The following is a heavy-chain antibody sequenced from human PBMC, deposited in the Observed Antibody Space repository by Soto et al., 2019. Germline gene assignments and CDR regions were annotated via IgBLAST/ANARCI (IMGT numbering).Heavy chain of an antibody. J-gene: IGHJ5*02. D-gene: IGHD2-15*01. V-gene: IGHV3-30*18. Sequence: QVQLVESGGGVVQPGRSLRLSCAASGFTFSSYGMHWVRQAPGKGLEWVAVISYDGSNKYYADSVKGRFTISRDNSKNTLYLQMNSLRAEDTAVYYCAKDQGYCSGGSCYSGNWFDPWGQGTLVTVSS. CDR3: AKDQGYCSGGSCYSGNWFDP. CDR2: ISYDGSNK. CDR1: GFTFSSYG.